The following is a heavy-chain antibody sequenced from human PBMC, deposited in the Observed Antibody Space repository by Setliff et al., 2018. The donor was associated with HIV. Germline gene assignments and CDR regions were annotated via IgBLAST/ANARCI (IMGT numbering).Heavy chain of an antibody. D-gene: IGHD3-22*01. J-gene: IGHJ1*01. CDR3: ARSGGDCSGSYYQYLQH. Sequence: PGGSLRLSCAASGFTFMNYAMSWVRQAPGKGLAWVSTISGSGGNTYYADSVKGRFTISRDNSNNMLFLQMNSLRTEDMAVYYCARSGGDCSGSYYQYLQHWGQGTLVTVSS. V-gene: IGHV3-23*01. CDR1: GFTFMNYA. CDR2: ISGSGGNT.